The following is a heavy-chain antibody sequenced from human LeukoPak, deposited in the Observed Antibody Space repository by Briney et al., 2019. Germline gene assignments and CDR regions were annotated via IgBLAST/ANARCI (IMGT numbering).Heavy chain of an antibody. D-gene: IGHD6-25*01. CDR3: ARGSDTGAFDI. CDR2: IYYSGST. Sequence: SEPLSLTCTVSGGSISSYYWSWIRQPPGKGLEWIGYIYYSGSTNYNPSLKSRVTISVDTSKNQFSLKLSSVTAADTAVYYCARGSDTGAFDIWGQGTVVTVSS. V-gene: IGHV4-59*01. CDR1: GGSISSYY. J-gene: IGHJ3*02.